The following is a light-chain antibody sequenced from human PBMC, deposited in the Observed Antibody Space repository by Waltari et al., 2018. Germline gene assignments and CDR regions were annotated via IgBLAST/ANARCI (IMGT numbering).Light chain of an antibody. CDR1: QSVSSSY. J-gene: IGKJ2*01. CDR3: QQYGSSPPHT. CDR2: GAS. Sequence: EIVLTQSPGTLSLSPGARATLSCRARQSVSSSYLAWYQQKPGQAPRLLIYGASSRATGIPDRFSGSGSGTDFTLTISRLEPEDFAVYYCQQYGSSPPHTFGQGTKLEIK. V-gene: IGKV3-20*01.